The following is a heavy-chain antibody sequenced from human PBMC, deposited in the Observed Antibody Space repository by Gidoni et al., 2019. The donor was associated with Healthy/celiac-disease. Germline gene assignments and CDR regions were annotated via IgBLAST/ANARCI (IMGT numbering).Heavy chain of an antibody. CDR3: ARSLATVTTLSGWFDP. CDR2: IIPIFGTA. J-gene: IGHJ5*02. Sequence: QVQLVQSGAEVKKPGSSVKVSCKASVGTFSSYAISWVRQAPGQGLEWMGGIIPIFGTANYAQKFQGRVTITADESTSTAYMELSSLRSEDTAVYYCARSLATVTTLSGWFDPWGQGTLVTVSS. CDR1: VGTFSSYA. V-gene: IGHV1-69*01. D-gene: IGHD4-17*01.